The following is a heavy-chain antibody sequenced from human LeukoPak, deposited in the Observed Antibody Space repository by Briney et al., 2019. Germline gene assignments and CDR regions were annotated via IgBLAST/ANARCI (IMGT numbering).Heavy chain of an antibody. J-gene: IGHJ4*02. CDR1: GGSISGTNW. CDR2: IYHIGST. D-gene: IGHD5-12*01. V-gene: IGHV4-4*02. CDR3: ARVGDSGYDLDS. Sequence: SGTLSLTCAASGGSISGTNWWSWVRQPPGKGLEWIGEIYHIGSTIYNPSLKSRVTISVDKSKSQFSLKLTSVTAADTAVYYCARVGDSGYDLDSWGQGTLVTVSS.